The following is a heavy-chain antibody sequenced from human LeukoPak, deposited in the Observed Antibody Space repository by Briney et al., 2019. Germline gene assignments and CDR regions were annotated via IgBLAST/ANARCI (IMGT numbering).Heavy chain of an antibody. CDR2: IYPGDSDT. V-gene: IGHV5-51*01. CDR3: ARGLRYGGWYYYYGMDV. D-gene: IGHD4-23*01. Sequence: GESLKISCKGSGYSFTSYWIGWVRQMPGKGLEWMGIIYPGDSDTRYSPSFQGQVTISADKSISTAYLQWSSLKASDTAMYYCARGLRYGGWYYYYGMDVWGQGTTVTVSS. J-gene: IGHJ6*02. CDR1: GYSFTSYW.